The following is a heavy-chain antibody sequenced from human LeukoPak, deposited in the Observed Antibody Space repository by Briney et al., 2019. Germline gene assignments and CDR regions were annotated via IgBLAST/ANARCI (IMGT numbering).Heavy chain of an antibody. D-gene: IGHD3-10*01. CDR3: ARAVRGHYYYYMDV. Sequence: SETLSLTCTVSGYSISSGYYWSWIRQPPGKGLEWIGYIYYSGSTNYNPSLKSRVTISVDTSKNQFSLKLSSVTAADTAVYYCARAVRGHYYYYMDVWGKGTTVTISS. CDR1: GYSISSGYY. CDR2: IYYSGST. V-gene: IGHV4-61*01. J-gene: IGHJ6*03.